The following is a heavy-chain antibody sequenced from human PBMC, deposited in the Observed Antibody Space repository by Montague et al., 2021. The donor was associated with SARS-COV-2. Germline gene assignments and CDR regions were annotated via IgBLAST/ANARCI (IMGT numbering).Heavy chain of an antibody. CDR1: GGSISRYF. J-gene: IGHJ4*02. CDR3: ARVTLGGRDGRTRQYDGLDS. Sequence: SETLSLTCTVSGGSISRYFWNWIRQTPGKGLEWMGYVHDIESSIYNPSLQSRITILLDTPKNQFSLRLNGVTAADTAVYYCARVTLGGRDGRTRQYDGLDSWGQGILVTVSS. CDR2: VHDIESS. D-gene: IGHD3-16*01. V-gene: IGHV4-59*01.